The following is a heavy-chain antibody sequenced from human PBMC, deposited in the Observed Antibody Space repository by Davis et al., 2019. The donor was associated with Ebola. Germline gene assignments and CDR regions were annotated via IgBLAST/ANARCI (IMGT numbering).Heavy chain of an antibody. V-gene: IGHV3-30*18. CDR2: ISYDGSNK. D-gene: IGHD4-11*01. CDR1: GFTFSSYA. Sequence: GESLKISCAASGFTFSSYAMHWVRQAPGKGLEWVAVISYDGSNKYYADSVKGRFTISRDNSKNTLYLQMNSLRAEDTAVYYCAKSPYSGPFDYWGQGTLVTVSS. CDR3: AKSPYSGPFDY. J-gene: IGHJ4*02.